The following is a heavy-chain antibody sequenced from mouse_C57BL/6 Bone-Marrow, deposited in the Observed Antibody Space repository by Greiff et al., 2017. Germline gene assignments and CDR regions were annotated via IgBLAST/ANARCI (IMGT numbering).Heavy chain of an antibody. Sequence: EVQVVESEGGLVQPGSSMKLSCTASGFTFSDYYMAWVRQVPEKGLEWVANINYDGSSTYYLDSLKSRFIISRDNAKNIIYLQMSSLKSEDTATYYCARGRDYDGSSYYYAMDYWGQGTSVTVSS. D-gene: IGHD1-1*01. CDR2: INYDGSST. CDR3: ARGRDYDGSSYYYAMDY. CDR1: GFTFSDYY. V-gene: IGHV5-16*01. J-gene: IGHJ4*01.